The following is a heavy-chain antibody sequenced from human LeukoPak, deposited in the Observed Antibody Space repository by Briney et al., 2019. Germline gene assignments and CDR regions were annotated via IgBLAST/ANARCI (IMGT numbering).Heavy chain of an antibody. Sequence: ASVKVSCKASGYTFTGYYMHWVRQAPGQGLEWMGWINPNSGDTNYAQKFQGRVTMTRDTSISTAYMELSRLRSDDTAVYYCARVLIAASLCYWGQGPLVTVSS. J-gene: IGHJ1*01. V-gene: IGHV1-2*02. CDR3: ARVLIAASLCY. CDR2: INPNSGDT. CDR1: GYTFTGYY. D-gene: IGHD6-13*01.